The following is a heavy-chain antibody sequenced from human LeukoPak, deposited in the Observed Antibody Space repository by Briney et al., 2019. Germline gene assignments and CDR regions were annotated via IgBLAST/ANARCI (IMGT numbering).Heavy chain of an antibody. CDR2: ISGSGGST. V-gene: IGHV3-23*01. J-gene: IGHJ4*02. CDR1: GFTFSSYV. D-gene: IGHD2-15*01. Sequence: GGSLRLSCAVSGFTFSSYVMNWARQAPGKGLEWVSGISGSGGSTYYADSVKGRFSISRDNSKNTLYLQMNSLRAEDTAVYYCAKRVDTSKWYAAFEHRGRGTLVTVSS. CDR3: AKRVDTSKWYAAFEH.